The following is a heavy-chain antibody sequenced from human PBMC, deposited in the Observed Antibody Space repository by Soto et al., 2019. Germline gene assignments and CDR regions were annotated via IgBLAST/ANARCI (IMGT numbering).Heavy chain of an antibody. CDR3: ATMKRARLDS. Sequence: QEQVVQSGPAMKEPGSSVKVSCRASGIMSSGYGFSWVRQAPGQGLEWVGMINPILDSTHYAQNLQGRVSLSVDKSTDTAYLEVTSLRLEDKDIYFCATMKRARLDSWGRGTVVTVSS. V-gene: IGHV1-69*09. CDR2: INPILDST. D-gene: IGHD6-25*01. J-gene: IGHJ4*02. CDR1: GIMSSGYG.